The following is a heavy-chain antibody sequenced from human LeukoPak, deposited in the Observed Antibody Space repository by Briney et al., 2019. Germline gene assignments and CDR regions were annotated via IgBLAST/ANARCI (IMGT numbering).Heavy chain of an antibody. Sequence: SETLSLTCAVYGGSFSGYYWSWIRQPAGKGLEWIGRIYTGGSTNYNPSLKSRVTISVDTSKNQFSLKLSSVTAADTAVYYCARAKSRGDWFDPWGQGTLVTVSS. V-gene: IGHV4-59*10. CDR2: IYTGGST. J-gene: IGHJ5*02. CDR3: ARAKSRGDWFDP. CDR1: GGSFSGYY.